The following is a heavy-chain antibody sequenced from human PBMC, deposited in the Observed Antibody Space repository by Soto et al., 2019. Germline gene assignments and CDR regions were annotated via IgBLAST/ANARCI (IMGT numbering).Heavy chain of an antibody. D-gene: IGHD1-1*01. CDR3: ARGLPLSLVPPAPLRLAGGTHYYYYYMDV. CDR1: GFTLSSYT. CDR2: ISSSRNTI. V-gene: IGHV3-48*01. J-gene: IGHJ6*03. Sequence: EVQLVESGGGLVQPGGSLRLSCAASGFTLSSYTMNWVRQAPGKGLEWVSYISSSRNTIYYADSVKGRFTIPRDKAYNSLSLEMNSRAAEDTAVYYCARGLPLSLVPPAPLRLAGGTHYYYYYMDVWGKGTKVTVPS.